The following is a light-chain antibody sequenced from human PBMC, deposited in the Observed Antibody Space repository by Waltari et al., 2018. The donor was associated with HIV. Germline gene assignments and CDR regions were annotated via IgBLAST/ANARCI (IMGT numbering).Light chain of an antibody. CDR2: EDN. CDR1: LGSIATKY. V-gene: IGLV6-57*01. J-gene: IGLJ2*01. Sequence: NFMLTQTYTVSESPGKPVTISCPRSLGSIATKYVQVYQQRPGNSPTTVIYEDNQRPSGVPDRFSGSIDSSSNSASLTISGLKTEDEADYCCQSYDSSNVVFGGGTKLTVL. CDR3: QSYDSSNVV.